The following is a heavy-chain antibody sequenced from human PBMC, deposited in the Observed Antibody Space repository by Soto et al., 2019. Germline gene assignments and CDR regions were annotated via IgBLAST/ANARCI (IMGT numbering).Heavy chain of an antibody. D-gene: IGHD5-18*01. CDR3: ARDRAYNCFDY. CDR2: INLDGSER. CDR1: GCTFSSSL. J-gene: IGHJ4*02. V-gene: IGHV3-7*05. Sequence: GGSLRLSCGASGCTFSSSLMTWVRQAPGKGLEWVANINLDGSERNYVDSVKGRFTISRDNAKNLLYLQMNSLRAEDTAVYYCARDRAYNCFDYWGQGTLVTVPS.